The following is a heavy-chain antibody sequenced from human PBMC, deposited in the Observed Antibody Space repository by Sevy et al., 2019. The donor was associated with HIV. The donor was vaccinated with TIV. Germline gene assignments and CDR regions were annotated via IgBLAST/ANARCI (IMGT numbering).Heavy chain of an antibody. V-gene: IGHV3-23*01. CDR2: ISAGGGRV. D-gene: IGHD3-16*01. CDR1: GFIFRTYA. CDR3: AREEITGFDY. Sequence: GGYLRLSCAASGFIFRTYAMTWVRQAPGKGLEWVSTISAGGGRVYYADSVKGRFTISRDNANNRLYLQMNNLRAEDTAVYSCAREEITGFDYWGRGTLVTVSS. J-gene: IGHJ4*02.